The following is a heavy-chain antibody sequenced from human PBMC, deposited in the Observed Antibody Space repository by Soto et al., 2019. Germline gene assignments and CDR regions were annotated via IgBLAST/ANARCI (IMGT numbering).Heavy chain of an antibody. V-gene: IGHV4-30-4*01. Sequence: TSETLSLTCTVSGGSISSGDYYWSWIRQPPGKGLEWIGYIYYSGSTYYNPSLKSRVTISVDTSKNQFSLKLSSVTAADTAVYYCARDGAPPGWFDPWGQGTLVTVSS. CDR1: GGSISSGDYY. D-gene: IGHD3-16*01. CDR2: IYYSGST. J-gene: IGHJ5*02. CDR3: ARDGAPPGWFDP.